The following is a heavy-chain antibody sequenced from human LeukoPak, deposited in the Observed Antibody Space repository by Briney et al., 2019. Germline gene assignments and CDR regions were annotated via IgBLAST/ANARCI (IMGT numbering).Heavy chain of an antibody. CDR2: IIPIFGTA. CDR3: ARDRYCSSTSCYGLVYYFDY. J-gene: IGHJ4*02. V-gene: IGHV1-69*13. CDR1: GGSFSNYV. D-gene: IGHD2-2*01. Sequence: ASVKVSCKASGGSFSNYVITWVRQAPGQGLEWMGRIIPIFGTANYAQKFQGRVTITADESTSTVYMELSSLRSEDTAVYYCARDRYCSSTSCYGLVYYFDYWGQGTLVTVSS.